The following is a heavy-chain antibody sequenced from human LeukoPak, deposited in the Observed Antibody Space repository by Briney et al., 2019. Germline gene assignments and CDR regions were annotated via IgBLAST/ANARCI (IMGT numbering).Heavy chain of an antibody. CDR1: GGTFSSYA. V-gene: IGHV1-46*01. CDR3: ARGVAARPGGGAGVFDY. D-gene: IGHD6-6*01. J-gene: IGHJ4*02. Sequence: GASVKVSCKASGGTFSSYAISWVRQAPGQGLEWMGIINPSGGSTSYAQKFQGRVTMTRDTSTSTVYMELSSLRSEDTAVYYCARGVAARPGGGAGVFDYWGQGTLVTVSS. CDR2: INPSGGST.